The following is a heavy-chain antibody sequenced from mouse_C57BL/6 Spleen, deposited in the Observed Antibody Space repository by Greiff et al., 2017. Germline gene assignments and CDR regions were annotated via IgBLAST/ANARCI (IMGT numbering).Heavy chain of an antibody. Sequence: EVKLMESGPELVKPGDSVKISCKASGYSFTGYFMNWVMQSHGKSLEWIGRINPYNGDTFYNQKFKGKATLTVDKSSSTAHMELRSLTSEDSAVYYCASKLYYGNWYFDVWGTGTTVTVSS. J-gene: IGHJ1*03. CDR2: INPYNGDT. V-gene: IGHV1-20*01. D-gene: IGHD2-1*01. CDR3: ASKLYYGNWYFDV. CDR1: GYSFTGYF.